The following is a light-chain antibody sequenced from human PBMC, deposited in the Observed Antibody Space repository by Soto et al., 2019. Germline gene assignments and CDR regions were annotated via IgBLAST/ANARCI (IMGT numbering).Light chain of an antibody. J-gene: IGLJ2*01. V-gene: IGLV2-23*01. CDR1: SSDVGSYNL. Sequence: QSALTQSASVSGSPGQSITISCTGTSSDVGSYNLVSWHQQHPGKAPKLMIYEGSKRPSGVSNRFSGSKSGNTASLTISGLQAEDEADYYCCSYANSSTLVVYGGGTKVTVL. CDR2: EGS. CDR3: CSYANSSTLVV.